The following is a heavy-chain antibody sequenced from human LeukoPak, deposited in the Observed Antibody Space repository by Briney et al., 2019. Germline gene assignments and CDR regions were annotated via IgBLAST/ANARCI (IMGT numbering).Heavy chain of an antibody. CDR1: GYTFTKYV. CDR2: ISCYNGNT. Sequence: ASVKVSCKASGYTFTKYVITWVRQAPGQGLEWMGWISCYNGNTNYAQKLQDRVTMTTDTSTSTAYMELRSLRPDDTALYYCGSGIAATFELYSDYWGQGTLVTVSS. V-gene: IGHV1-18*01. D-gene: IGHD2-15*01. J-gene: IGHJ4*02. CDR3: GSGIAATFELYSDY.